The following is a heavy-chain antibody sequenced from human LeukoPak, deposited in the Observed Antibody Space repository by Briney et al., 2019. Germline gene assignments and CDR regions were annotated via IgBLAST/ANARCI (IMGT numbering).Heavy chain of an antibody. J-gene: IGHJ3*02. Sequence: ASVKVSCKVSGYTLTELSMHWVRQAPGKGLEWMGGFDPEDGETIYAQKFQGRVTMTEDTTTDTAYMELSSLRSEDTAVYYCARHRYCSGGSCYGEMAVWGSDIWGQGTMVTVSS. CDR2: FDPEDGET. CDR3: ARHRYCSGGSCYGEMAVWGSDI. CDR1: GYTLTELS. D-gene: IGHD2-15*01. V-gene: IGHV1-24*01.